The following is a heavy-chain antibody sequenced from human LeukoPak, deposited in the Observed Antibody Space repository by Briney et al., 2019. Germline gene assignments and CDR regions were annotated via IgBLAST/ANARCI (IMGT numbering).Heavy chain of an antibody. V-gene: IGHV1-3*03. D-gene: IGHD6-19*01. Sequence: ASVKVSCKASGYSFTSHYMHWVRQAPGQRLEWMGWINAGNGNTKYSQEFQGRVTITRDTSASTAYMELSSLRSEDMAVYYCARGYSSGWYLDYWGQGTLVTVSS. CDR1: GYSFTSHY. J-gene: IGHJ4*02. CDR3: ARGYSSGWYLDY. CDR2: INAGNGNT.